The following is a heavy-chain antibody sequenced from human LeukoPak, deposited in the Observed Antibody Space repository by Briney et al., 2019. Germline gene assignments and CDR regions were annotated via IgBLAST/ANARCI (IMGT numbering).Heavy chain of an antibody. CDR2: INPNSGGT. J-gene: IGHJ5*02. V-gene: IGHV1-2*02. Sequence: APVKVSCKASGYTFTGYYMHWVRQAPGQGLEWMGWINPNSGGTNYAQKFQGRVTMTRDTSISTAYMELSRLRSDDTAVYYCARARVGYCSGGSCYSGAGGWFDPWGQGTLVTVSS. D-gene: IGHD2-15*01. CDR3: ARARVGYCSGGSCYSGAGGWFDP. CDR1: GYTFTGYY.